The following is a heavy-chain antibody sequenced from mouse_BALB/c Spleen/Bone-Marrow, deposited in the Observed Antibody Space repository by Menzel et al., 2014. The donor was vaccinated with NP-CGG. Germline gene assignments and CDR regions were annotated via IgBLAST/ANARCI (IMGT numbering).Heavy chain of an antibody. CDR2: IWAGGST. Sequence: VHLVESGPGLVAPSQSLSITCTVSGFSLTSYSVHWVRQPPGKGLEWLGVIWAGGSTNYNSALMSRLSISKDNSKSQVLLKMSSLQTDDTAMFYCARDDDSYAMDYWGQGTSVTVSS. CDR3: ARDDDSYAMDY. CDR1: GFSLTSYS. D-gene: IGHD2-3*01. V-gene: IGHV2-9*02. J-gene: IGHJ4*01.